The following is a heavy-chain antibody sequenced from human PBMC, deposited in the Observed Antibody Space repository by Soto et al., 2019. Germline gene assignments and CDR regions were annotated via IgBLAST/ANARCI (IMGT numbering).Heavy chain of an antibody. D-gene: IGHD1-20*01. J-gene: IGHJ4*02. Sequence: SETLSLTCTVSGGSIRSSSSYWGWVRQPPGKGLEWIGSVSYTGSAYSNPSLRSRLTMSVDTSKNQFSLKLSSVTAADTAVYYCARHPNWNDVFDYWGQGTLVTAPQ. CDR1: GGSIRSSSSY. V-gene: IGHV4-39*01. CDR3: ARHPNWNDVFDY. CDR2: VSYTGSA.